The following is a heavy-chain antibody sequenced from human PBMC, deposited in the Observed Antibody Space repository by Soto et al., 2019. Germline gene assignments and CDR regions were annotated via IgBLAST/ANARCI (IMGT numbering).Heavy chain of an antibody. V-gene: IGHV3-30-3*01. Sequence: GGSLRLSCAASGFTFRSYAMHWVRQAPGKGLEWVAVISYDGSNKFYADSVKGRFTISRDNSKNTLYLQMNSLRPEDTALYYCARDLGIVVVTAEYGMDVWGQGTTVTVSS. CDR2: ISYDGSNK. CDR3: ARDLGIVVVTAEYGMDV. CDR1: GFTFRSYA. J-gene: IGHJ6*02. D-gene: IGHD2-21*02.